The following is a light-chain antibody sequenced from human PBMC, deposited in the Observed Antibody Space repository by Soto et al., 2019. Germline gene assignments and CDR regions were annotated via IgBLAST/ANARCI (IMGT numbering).Light chain of an antibody. CDR3: QQRSNWPPT. Sequence: EIVLTQSPATLSLSPGARATLSCRASQSVSSYLAWYQQKHGQAPRLLIYDASTRATGIPARFSGSGSGTDLTLTITSLEPEDFAVYYCQQRSNWPPTFGQGTKVDIK. V-gene: IGKV3-11*01. CDR1: QSVSSY. CDR2: DAS. J-gene: IGKJ1*01.